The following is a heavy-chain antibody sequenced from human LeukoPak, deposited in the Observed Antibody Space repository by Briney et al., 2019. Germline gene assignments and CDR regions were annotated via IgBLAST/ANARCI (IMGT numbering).Heavy chain of an antibody. Sequence: PSETLSLTCTASGGSISSYYWSWIRQPAGKGLEWIGRIYTSGSTNYNPSLKSRVTMSVDTSKNQFSLKLSSVTAADTAFYYCARDPANTYGRAFDYWGQGSLVTVSS. J-gene: IGHJ4*02. D-gene: IGHD3-10*01. V-gene: IGHV4-4*07. CDR1: GGSISSYY. CDR3: ARDPANTYGRAFDY. CDR2: IYTSGST.